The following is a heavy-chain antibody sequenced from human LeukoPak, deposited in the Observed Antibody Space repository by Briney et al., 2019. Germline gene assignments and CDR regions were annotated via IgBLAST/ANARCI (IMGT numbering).Heavy chain of an antibody. D-gene: IGHD2-2*01. V-gene: IGHV3-9*01. CDR1: GFTFDDYA. CDR3: AKAEGVDIVVVPAAITPFDY. J-gene: IGHJ4*02. CDR2: ISWNSGSI. Sequence: GGSLRLSCAASGFTFDDYAMHWVRQAPGKGLEWVSGISWNSGSIGYADSVTGRFTISRDNAKNSLYLQMNSLRAEDTALYYCAKAEGVDIVVVPAAITPFDYWGQGTLVTVSS.